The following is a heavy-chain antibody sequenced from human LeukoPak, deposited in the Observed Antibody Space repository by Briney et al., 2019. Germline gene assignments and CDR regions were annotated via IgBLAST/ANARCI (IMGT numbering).Heavy chain of an antibody. Sequence: ASVKVSCKASGYTFTGYYMHWVRQAPGQGLEWMGWINPNSGGTNYAQKFQGRVTMTRDTSISTAYMELCRLRSDDTAVYYCARDLLWFGAVDYWGQGTLVTVSS. J-gene: IGHJ4*02. CDR3: ARDLLWFGAVDY. V-gene: IGHV1-2*02. D-gene: IGHD3-10*01. CDR1: GYTFTGYY. CDR2: INPNSGGT.